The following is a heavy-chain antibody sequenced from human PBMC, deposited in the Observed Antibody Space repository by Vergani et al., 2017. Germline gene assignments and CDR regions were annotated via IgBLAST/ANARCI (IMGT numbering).Heavy chain of an antibody. J-gene: IGHJ5*02. Sequence: EVQLLESGGGLVQPGGSLRLSCAASGFTFSSYAMNWVRQAPGKGLEWVSYISSSGSTIYYADSVKGRFTISRDNAKNSLYLQMNSLRAEDTAVYYCARGNYYDSSGYYYNWFDPWGQGTLVTVSS. V-gene: IGHV3-48*03. CDR1: GFTFSSYA. CDR3: ARGNYYDSSGYYYNWFDP. D-gene: IGHD3-22*01. CDR2: ISSSGSTI.